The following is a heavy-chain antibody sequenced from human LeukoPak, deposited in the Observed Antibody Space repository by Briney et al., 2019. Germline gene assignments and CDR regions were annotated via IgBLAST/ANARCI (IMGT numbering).Heavy chain of an antibody. D-gene: IGHD1-26*01. CDR3: ARDVVGPLDY. CDR1: VFTFSSYT. J-gene: IGHJ4*02. CDR2: ITSSSSTI. V-gene: IGHV3-48*04. Sequence: PGRSLRLSCAASVFTFSSYTMNWVRQAPGKGLEWVSYITSSSSTIYYADSVKGRFTISRDNAKNSLYLQMNSLRAEDTAVYYCARDVVGPLDYWGQGTLVTVSS.